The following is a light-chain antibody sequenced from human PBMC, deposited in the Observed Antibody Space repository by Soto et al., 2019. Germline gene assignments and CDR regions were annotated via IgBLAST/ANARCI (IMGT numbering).Light chain of an antibody. J-gene: IGKJ1*01. CDR3: KKYLGLPRT. CDR2: WAS. CDR1: QSIFHSPNNMNY. V-gene: IGKV4-1*01. Sequence: DIVMTQSPDSLAVSLGDRATINCDSSQSIFHSPNNMNYLAWYQQKPGQPHKMLIYWASARQSGVPDRFSGSGSGTDFTLTISSLQAEDVAVYYCKKYLGLPRTVGQGTKVDIK.